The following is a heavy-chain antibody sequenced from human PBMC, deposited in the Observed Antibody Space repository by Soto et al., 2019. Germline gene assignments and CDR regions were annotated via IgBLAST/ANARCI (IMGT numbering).Heavy chain of an antibody. Sequence: QITLRESGPTLVKPTQTLTLTCTLSGFSLNTKGVGVGWIRQPPGKALEWLALIYWDDDRRYSSSLKSRLTITKDTSKNQEVLTMTNMDPVDTATYYCAHRKFFHETPYYFYGMDVWGQGTTVTVSS. V-gene: IGHV2-5*02. CDR2: IYWDDDR. CDR3: AHRKFFHETPYYFYGMDV. J-gene: IGHJ6*02. CDR1: GFSLNTKGVG.